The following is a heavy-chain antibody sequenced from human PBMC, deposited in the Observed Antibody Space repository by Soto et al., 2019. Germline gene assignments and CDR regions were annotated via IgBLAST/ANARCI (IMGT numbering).Heavy chain of an antibody. CDR3: ARVRARFSRSAFDV. J-gene: IGHJ3*01. CDR2: IDYSGSS. CDR1: GGSFTTYY. V-gene: IGHV4-34*01. Sequence: QLQLQQWGAGLLKPSETLSLTCAVYGGSFTTYYWSWIRQSPGKGLEWIGEIDYSGSSNYNPSLKSRVTISVDKSKNQFSLKLTSMTAADTAVYYCARVRARFSRSAFDVWGQGTMFAVSS. D-gene: IGHD3-10*01.